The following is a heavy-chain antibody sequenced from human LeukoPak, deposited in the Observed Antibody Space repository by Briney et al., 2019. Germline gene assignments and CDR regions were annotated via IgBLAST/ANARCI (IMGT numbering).Heavy chain of an antibody. D-gene: IGHD6-19*01. CDR1: GYTFTSYG. Sequence: ASVKVSCKASGYTFTSYGISWVRHAPGQGLEWMGWISAYNGNTNYAQKLQGRVTMTTDTSTSTAYMELRSLRSDDTAVYYCARARGGSGWYNNFDYWGQGTLVTVSS. CDR2: ISAYNGNT. J-gene: IGHJ4*02. V-gene: IGHV1-18*01. CDR3: ARARGGSGWYNNFDY.